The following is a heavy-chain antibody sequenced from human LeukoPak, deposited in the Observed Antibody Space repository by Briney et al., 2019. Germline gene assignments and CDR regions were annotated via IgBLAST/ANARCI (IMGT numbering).Heavy chain of an antibody. D-gene: IGHD3-3*01. CDR3: ARHSSPYYDFWSGYYRDYYYYYYMDV. J-gene: IGHJ6*03. V-gene: IGHV4-38-2*01. CDR1: GYSISSGYY. Sequence: SGTLSLTCAVSGYSISSGYYWGWIRQPPGKGLEWIGSIYHSGSTYYNPSLKSRVTISVDTSKNQFSLKLSSVTAADTAVYYCARHSSPYYDFWSGYYRDYYYYYYMDVWGKGTTVTVSS. CDR2: IYHSGST.